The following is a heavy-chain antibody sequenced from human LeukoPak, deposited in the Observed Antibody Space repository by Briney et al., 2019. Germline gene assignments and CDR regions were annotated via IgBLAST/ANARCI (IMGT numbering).Heavy chain of an antibody. V-gene: IGHV4-34*01. CDR2: INHSGST. J-gene: IGHJ4*02. CDR1: GGSFSGYY. CDR3: ARRSYGSGSYNY. D-gene: IGHD3-10*01. Sequence: SETLSLTCAVYGGSFSGYYWSWIRQPPGKGLEWIGEINHSGSTNYNPSLKSRVTISVDSSKNQFSLKLSPVTAADTAVYYCARRSYGSGSYNYWGQGTLVTVSS.